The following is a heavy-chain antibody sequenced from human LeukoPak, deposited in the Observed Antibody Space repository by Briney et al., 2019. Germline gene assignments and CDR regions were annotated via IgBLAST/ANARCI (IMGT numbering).Heavy chain of an antibody. D-gene: IGHD1-26*01. CDR2: ITNTGTYS. Sequence: GGSLRLSCAASGFTFSAYNMNWVRQAPGKALEWVSSITNTGTYSFYGDSVKGRFTISRDNARNSLYLQMNGLRPEDTAVYYCARDPYSGNYGPYYYYYMDVWGKGTTVTISS. V-gene: IGHV3-21*04. CDR3: ARDPYSGNYGPYYYYYMDV. CDR1: GFTFSAYN. J-gene: IGHJ6*03.